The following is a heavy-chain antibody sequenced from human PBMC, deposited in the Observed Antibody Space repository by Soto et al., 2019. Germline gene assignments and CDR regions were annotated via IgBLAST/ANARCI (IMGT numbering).Heavy chain of an antibody. J-gene: IGHJ6*02. CDR1: GFTFSSYG. CDR3: AQAESWHTDYYGMDV. CDR2: ISYDGSNK. D-gene: IGHD6-13*01. Sequence: QVQLVESGGGVVQPGRSLRLSCAASGFTFSSYGMHWVRQAPGKGLEWVAVISYDGSNKYYADSVKGRFTISRDNSKNTLYLQMNSLRAEDTAVYYCAQAESWHTDYYGMDVWGQGTTVTGTS. V-gene: IGHV3-30*18.